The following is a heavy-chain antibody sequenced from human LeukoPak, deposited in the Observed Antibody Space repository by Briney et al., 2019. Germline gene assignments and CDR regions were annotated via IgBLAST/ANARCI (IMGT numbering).Heavy chain of an antibody. Sequence: SETLSLTCTVSGASVTDYYWSWIRQSPGKGLEWISYIHHSGNSDYNPSLRSRVTTSLDTSKNQFSLNLISATAADTAVYYCTRGHWGLQSWSQGTLVTVSS. D-gene: IGHD7-27*01. J-gene: IGHJ5*02. V-gene: IGHV4-59*02. CDR2: IHHSGNS. CDR1: GASVTDYY. CDR3: TRGHWGLQS.